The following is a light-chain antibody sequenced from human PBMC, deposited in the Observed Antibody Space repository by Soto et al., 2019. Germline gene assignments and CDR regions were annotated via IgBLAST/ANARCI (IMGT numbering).Light chain of an antibody. Sequence: DIQMTQSPSTLSASVGDRVTITCRASQSISSWLAWYLQKPGKDPKLLIYDASSMESGVTSTFSGSGSGTEFSLTISSLQHDYFATYYCQQYNSYSTFGQVTKLEIK. J-gene: IGKJ2*01. V-gene: IGKV1-5*01. CDR3: QQYNSYST. CDR1: QSISSW. CDR2: DAS.